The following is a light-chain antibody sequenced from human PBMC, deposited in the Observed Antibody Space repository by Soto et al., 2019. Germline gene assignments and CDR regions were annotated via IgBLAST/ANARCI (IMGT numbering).Light chain of an antibody. V-gene: IGLV2-14*01. Sequence: QSALTQPASVSGSPGQSITISCTGTSSDVGGYNYVSWYQQHPGKAPKLLIYEVSNRPSGVFNRFSGSKSGNTAPLTISGLQAEDEADYYCTSYTSSSTWVFGGGTKLTVL. CDR1: SSDVGGYNY. CDR2: EVS. CDR3: TSYTSSSTWV. J-gene: IGLJ3*02.